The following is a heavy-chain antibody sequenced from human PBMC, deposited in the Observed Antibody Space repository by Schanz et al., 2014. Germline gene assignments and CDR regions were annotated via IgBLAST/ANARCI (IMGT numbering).Heavy chain of an antibody. D-gene: IGHD3-10*01. CDR2: INSSGTYI. Sequence: EVHLVESGGGLVQPGGSLRLSCAASGITFSSHSFNWVRQAPGKGLEWVSSINSSGTYISYADSLKGRFTISRDNAKNSLYLLMNSLRAEDTAVYYCAKGRFGELSAFDIWGQGTMVTVSS. CDR3: AKGRFGELSAFDI. CDR1: GITFSSHS. V-gene: IGHV3-21*04. J-gene: IGHJ3*02.